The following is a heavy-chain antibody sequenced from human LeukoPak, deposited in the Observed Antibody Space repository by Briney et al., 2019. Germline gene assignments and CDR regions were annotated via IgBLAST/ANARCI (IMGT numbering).Heavy chain of an antibody. V-gene: IGHV1-2*02. Sequence: ASVSVSRKASGYTFTGYYMHWVRQAPGQGLEWMGWINPNNGGTNYAQRFQGRVTMTSDTSISTAYMELNRLRSDDTAVYYCARDSITMGLKRFDPWGQGTLVSVS. CDR1: GYTFTGYY. CDR2: INPNNGGT. CDR3: ARDSITMGLKRFDP. D-gene: IGHD3-10*01. J-gene: IGHJ5*02.